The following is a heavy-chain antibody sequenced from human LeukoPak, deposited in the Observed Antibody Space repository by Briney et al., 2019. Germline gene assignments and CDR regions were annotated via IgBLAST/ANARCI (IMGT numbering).Heavy chain of an antibody. J-gene: IGHJ6*02. CDR1: GGSISSGGYY. CDR2: IYYSGST. D-gene: IGHD2-15*01. V-gene: IGHV4-31*03. Sequence: SQTLSLTCTVSGGSISSGGYYWSWIRQHPGKGLEWIGYIYYSGSTYYNPSLKSRVTISVDTPKNQFSLKLSSVTAADTAVYYCARVHCSGGSCYNYYYYYGMDVWGQGTTVTVSS. CDR3: ARVHCSGGSCYNYYYYYGMDV.